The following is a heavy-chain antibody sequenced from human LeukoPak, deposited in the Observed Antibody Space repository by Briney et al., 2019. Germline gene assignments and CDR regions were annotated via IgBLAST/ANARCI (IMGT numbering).Heavy chain of an antibody. CDR2: IYWNDDK. D-gene: IGHD3-10*01. CDR1: GFSLSTSGVG. Sequence: SGPTLFHPTQPLTLTCTFSGFSLSTSGVGVGWIRQPPVKALEWLALIYWNDDKRYSPSLKSRLTITKDTSKNQVVLTMTSMDPVDTATYYCAHRPRGAGHFDYWGQGTLVTVSS. V-gene: IGHV2-5*01. CDR3: AHRPRGAGHFDY. J-gene: IGHJ4*02.